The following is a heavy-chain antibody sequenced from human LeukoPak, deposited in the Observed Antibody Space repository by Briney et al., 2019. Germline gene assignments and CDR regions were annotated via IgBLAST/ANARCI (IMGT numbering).Heavy chain of an antibody. V-gene: IGHV4-38-2*02. Sequence: SEILSLTCTVSGYSISSGYYWDWIRQPPGKGLEWIGSIYHSGSTYYNPSLKSRVTISVDTSKNQFSLKLSSVTAADTAVYYCARDLTGSDAFDIWGQGTMVTVSS. CDR3: ARDLTGSDAFDI. CDR1: GYSISSGYY. D-gene: IGHD1-26*01. CDR2: IYHSGST. J-gene: IGHJ3*02.